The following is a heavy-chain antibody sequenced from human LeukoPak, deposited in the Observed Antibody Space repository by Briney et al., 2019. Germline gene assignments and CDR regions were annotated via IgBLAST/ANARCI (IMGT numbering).Heavy chain of an antibody. J-gene: IGHJ5*02. D-gene: IGHD4-11*01. Sequence: SETLSLTCTVSGVSISSYYWSWIRQSAGKGLEGVGRIYIDGSTKYNPSLTNRVTMSVDASENQFSLKLSFVPAADTAVYYCAGDGFHSNPPHWIHLWGQGTLVTVSS. CDR2: IYIDGST. CDR1: GVSISSYY. V-gene: IGHV4-4*07. CDR3: AGDGFHSNPPHWIHL.